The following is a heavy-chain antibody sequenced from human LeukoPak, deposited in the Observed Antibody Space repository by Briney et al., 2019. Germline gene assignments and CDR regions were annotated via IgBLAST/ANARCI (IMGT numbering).Heavy chain of an antibody. J-gene: IGHJ4*02. Sequence: SETLSLTCSVYGGSFSGYYWSWIRQPPGKGLEWIGEINHSGSTNYNPSLKSRVTISLDTSKTQFSLKLRSVTAADRAVYYCASTERCTTTCPLDYWGRGTLVTVSS. CDR2: INHSGST. D-gene: IGHD2-2*01. CDR3: ASTERCTTTCPLDY. CDR1: GGSFSGYY. V-gene: IGHV4-34*01.